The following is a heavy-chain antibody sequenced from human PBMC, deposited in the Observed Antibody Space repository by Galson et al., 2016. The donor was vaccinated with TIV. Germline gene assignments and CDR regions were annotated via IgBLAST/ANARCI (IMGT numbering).Heavy chain of an antibody. CDR3: ERDQTLRFLRGYGMDV. CDR1: GFTFDDHG. Sequence: SLRLSCAASGFTFDDHGMSWVRQVPGKGLEWVAGIYWNGVSTGYADSVKGRFTISRDNAKNSLYLQMNGLRAEDTALYYCERDQTLRFLRGYGMDVWGQGTTVIVSS. V-gene: IGHV3-20*04. CDR2: IYWNGVST. J-gene: IGHJ6*02. D-gene: IGHD3-3*01.